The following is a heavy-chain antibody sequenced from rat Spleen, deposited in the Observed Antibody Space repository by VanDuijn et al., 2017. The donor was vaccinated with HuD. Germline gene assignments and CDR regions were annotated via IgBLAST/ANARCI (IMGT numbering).Heavy chain of an antibody. Sequence: EVQLMESGGGLVQPGRSLKLSCAASGFTFSNYYMTWIRQAPGKGLEWVASITNTGGSTYYPDSVKGRFTISRDNAKSTLYLQMNSLRSEDTATYYCTRDEGLRIITPMDAWGQGASVTVSS. V-gene: IGHV5-31*01. CDR1: GFTFSNYY. J-gene: IGHJ4*01. D-gene: IGHD1-6*01. CDR2: ITNTGGST. CDR3: TRDEGLRIITPMDA.